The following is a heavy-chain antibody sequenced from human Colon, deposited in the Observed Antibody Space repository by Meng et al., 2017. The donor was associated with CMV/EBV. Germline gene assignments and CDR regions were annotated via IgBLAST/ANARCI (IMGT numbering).Heavy chain of an antibody. V-gene: IGHV4-61*01. CDR3: AGLGTTNWFDP. J-gene: IGHJ5*02. CDR2: IYYSGST. D-gene: IGHD1-26*01. CDR1: GGSVSSGSYY. Sequence: SETLSLTCTVSGGSVSSGSYYWSWIRQPPGKGLEWIGYIYYSGSTNYNPSLKSRVTISVDTSKKQLSLKLSSVTAADTAVYYCAGLGTTNWFDPWGQGTLVTVSS.